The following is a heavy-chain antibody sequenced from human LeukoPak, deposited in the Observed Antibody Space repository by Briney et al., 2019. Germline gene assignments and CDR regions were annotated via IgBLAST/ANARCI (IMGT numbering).Heavy chain of an antibody. Sequence: GGSLRLSCAASGNYWMHWVRQAPGKGLVWVSHINSDGSWTSYADSVKGRFTISRDNAKNSLYLQMNSLRAEDTALYHCASGGSSGYYEFDYWGQGTLVTVSS. J-gene: IGHJ4*02. CDR2: INSDGSWT. CDR1: GNYW. CDR3: ASGGSSGYYEFDY. V-gene: IGHV3-74*01. D-gene: IGHD3-22*01.